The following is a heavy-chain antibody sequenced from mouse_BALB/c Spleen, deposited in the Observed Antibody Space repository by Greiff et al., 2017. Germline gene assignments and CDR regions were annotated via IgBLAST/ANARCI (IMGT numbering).Heavy chain of an antibody. CDR3: ARDTTATYYYAMDY. Sequence: EVKLEESGGGLVKPGGSLKLSCAASGFTFSSYAMSWVRQTPEKRLEWVASISSGGSTYYPDSVKGRFTISRDNARNILYLQMSSLRSEDTAMYYCARDTTATYYYAMDYWGQGTSVTVSS. D-gene: IGHD1-2*01. CDR2: ISSGGST. CDR1: GFTFSSYA. J-gene: IGHJ4*01. V-gene: IGHV5-6-5*01.